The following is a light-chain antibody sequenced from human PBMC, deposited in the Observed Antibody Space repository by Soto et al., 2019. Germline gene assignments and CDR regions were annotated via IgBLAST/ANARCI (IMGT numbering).Light chain of an antibody. CDR2: GAS. J-gene: IGKJ2*01. CDR1: QSVSSNY. V-gene: IGKV3-20*01. Sequence: EIVLTQSPGTLSLSPGERATLSCRASQSVSSNYLAWYQQKTGQAPRLLIYGASRGAAGIPERFSGSGSGTDFTLTISRLEPEDFAVYFCQQYGRSPMFTFGQGSKLEVK. CDR3: QQYGRSPMFT.